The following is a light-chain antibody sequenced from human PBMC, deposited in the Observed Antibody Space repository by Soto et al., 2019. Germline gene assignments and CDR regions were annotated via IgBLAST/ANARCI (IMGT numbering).Light chain of an antibody. Sequence: DIQMTQSPSSLSASVGDRVTITCRASQGISTYLNWYQHKPGKAPKVVIYGASNLERGVPSRFSGSGYGTDFTLTISSLQPEDFATYYCQQSYIAPRAFGQGTKVDI. J-gene: IGKJ1*01. CDR1: QGISTY. CDR2: GAS. V-gene: IGKV1-39*01. CDR3: QQSYIAPRA.